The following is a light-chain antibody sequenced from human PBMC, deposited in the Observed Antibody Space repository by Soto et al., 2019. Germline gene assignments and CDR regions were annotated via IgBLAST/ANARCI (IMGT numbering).Light chain of an antibody. V-gene: IGKV1-39*01. CDR2: ATS. J-gene: IGKJ2*01. CDR1: QSVNTN. CDR3: QQTYNAPHT. Sequence: DIQMTQSPLSLSASVGDRVSITCRASQSVNTNLHWFQQKPGKAPKLLIYATSNLHSGIPSRFSGSGSGTDFTLTISSLQPEDFASYYCQQTYNAPHTFGQGTRVEFK.